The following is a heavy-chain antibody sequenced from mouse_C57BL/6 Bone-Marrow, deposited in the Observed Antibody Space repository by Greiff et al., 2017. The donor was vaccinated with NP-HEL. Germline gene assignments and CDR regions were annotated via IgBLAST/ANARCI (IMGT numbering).Heavy chain of an antibody. J-gene: IGHJ1*03. D-gene: IGHD2-3*01. CDR1: GYTFTGYW. CDR2: ILPGSGST. Sequence: QVQLKESGAELMKPGASVKLSCKATGYTFTGYWIEWVKQRPGHGLEWIGEILPGSGSTNYNEKFKGKATFTADPSSNTAYMQLSSLTTEDSAICYCASVDGYYWYFDVWGTGTTVTVSS. CDR3: ASVDGYYWYFDV. V-gene: IGHV1-9*01.